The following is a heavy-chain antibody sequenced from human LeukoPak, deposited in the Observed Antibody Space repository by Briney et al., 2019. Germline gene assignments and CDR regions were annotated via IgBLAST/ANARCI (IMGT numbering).Heavy chain of an antibody. CDR2: IYTSGST. V-gene: IGHV4-4*07. Sequence: PSETLSLTCTVSGGSISNYWSWIRQPAGKGLEWIGRIYTSGSTNYNPSLKSRVTMSVDTSKNQFSLKLSSVTAADTAVYYWARGVTTGFDWFDPWGQGTLVAVSS. D-gene: IGHD4-11*01. J-gene: IGHJ5*02. CDR1: GGSISNY. CDR3: ARGVTTGFDWFDP.